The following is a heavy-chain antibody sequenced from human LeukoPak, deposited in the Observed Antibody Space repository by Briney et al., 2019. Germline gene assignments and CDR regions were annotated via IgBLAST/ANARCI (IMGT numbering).Heavy chain of an antibody. CDR3: ARDVRRDYYFDY. Sequence: PGGSLRLSCAASGFSFSSYAMHWVRQAPGKGLEWVAVISYDGSNKYYADSVKGRFTISRDNSKNTLYLQMNSLRAEDTAVYYCARDVRRDYYFDYWGQGILVTVSS. V-gene: IGHV3-30*04. J-gene: IGHJ4*02. CDR2: ISYDGSNK. CDR1: GFSFSSYA.